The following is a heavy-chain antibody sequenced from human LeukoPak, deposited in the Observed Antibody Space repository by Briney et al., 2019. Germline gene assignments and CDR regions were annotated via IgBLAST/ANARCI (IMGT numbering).Heavy chain of an antibody. CDR1: GGSFSGYY. J-gene: IGHJ1*01. CDR3: ARGPGFRFVVPNGKYFQH. CDR2: INHSGST. V-gene: IGHV4-34*01. Sequence: SETLSLTCAVYGGSFSGYYWSWIRQPPGKGLEWIGEINHSGSTNYNPSLKSRVTISVDTSKNQFSLKLSSLTAADTAVYYCARGPGFRFVVPNGKYFQHWGQGTLVTVSS. D-gene: IGHD2-21*01.